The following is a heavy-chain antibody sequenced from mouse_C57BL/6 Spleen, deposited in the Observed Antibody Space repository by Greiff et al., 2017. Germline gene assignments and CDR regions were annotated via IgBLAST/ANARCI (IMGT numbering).Heavy chain of an antibody. CDR3: TRRDDYDNYYAMDY. D-gene: IGHD2-4*01. V-gene: IGHV6-6*01. CDR1: GFTFSDAW. Sequence: EVQLQESGGGLVQPGGSMKLSYAASGFTFSDAWMDWVRQSPEKGLEWVAEIRNKANNHATYYAESVKGRFTISRDDSKSSVYLQMNSLRAEDTGIYYCTRRDDYDNYYAMDYWGQGTSVTVSS. CDR2: IRNKANNHAT. J-gene: IGHJ4*01.